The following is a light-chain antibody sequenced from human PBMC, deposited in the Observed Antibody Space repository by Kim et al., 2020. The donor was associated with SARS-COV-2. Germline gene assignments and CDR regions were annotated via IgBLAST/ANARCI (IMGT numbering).Light chain of an antibody. CDR1: QSVSRY. J-gene: IGKJ4*01. CDR2: DAS. CDR3: QQRGSWPLT. V-gene: IGKV3-11*01. Sequence: LSPGERATLSCRASQSVSRYLAWYQQNPGQAPRLLIYDASTRATGIPARFSGSGSGTDFTLTIGSLEPEDFAVYYCQQRGSWPLTFGGGTKVDIK.